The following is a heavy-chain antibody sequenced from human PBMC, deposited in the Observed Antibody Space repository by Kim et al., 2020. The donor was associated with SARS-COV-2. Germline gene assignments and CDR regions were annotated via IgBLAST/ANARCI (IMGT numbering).Heavy chain of an antibody. CDR2: ISWNSGSI. D-gene: IGHD3-10*01. Sequence: GGSLRLSCAASGFTFDDYAMHWVRQAPGKGLEWVSGISWNSGSIGYADSVKGRFTISRDNAKNSLYLQMNSLRAEDTALYYCAKDVGFNRGVRITNWGQGTLVTVSS. CDR1: GFTFDDYA. J-gene: IGHJ4*02. CDR3: AKDVGFNRGVRITN. V-gene: IGHV3-9*01.